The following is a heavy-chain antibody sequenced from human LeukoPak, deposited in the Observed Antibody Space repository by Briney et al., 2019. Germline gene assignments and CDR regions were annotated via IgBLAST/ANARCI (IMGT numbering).Heavy chain of an antibody. CDR3: ARVVLGRRWLQTPYYYGMDV. V-gene: IGHV1-69*13. Sequence: ASVKVSCKASGYTFTSYAISWVRQAPGQGLEWMGGIIPIFGTANYAQEFQGRATITADESTSTAYLELSSLTSEDTAVYYCARVVLGRRWLQTPYYYGMDVWGQGTTVTVSS. CDR2: IIPIFGTA. D-gene: IGHD5-24*01. J-gene: IGHJ6*02. CDR1: GYTFTSYA.